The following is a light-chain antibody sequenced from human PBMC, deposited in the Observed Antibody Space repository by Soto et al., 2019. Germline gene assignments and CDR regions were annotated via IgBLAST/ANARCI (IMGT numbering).Light chain of an antibody. Sequence: EIVMTQSPATLSVSPGERATLSCRASQSVDSNLAWYQQKPGQPPSLLIYAASTRATGIPARISGSGSGTEFTLTISRLQSEDFAVYYCQQYNNSRTFGQGTKVDIK. V-gene: IGKV3-15*01. J-gene: IGKJ1*01. CDR3: QQYNNSRT. CDR2: AAS. CDR1: QSVDSN.